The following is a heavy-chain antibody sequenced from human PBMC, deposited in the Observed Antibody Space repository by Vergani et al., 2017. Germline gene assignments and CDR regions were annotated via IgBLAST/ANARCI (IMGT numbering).Heavy chain of an antibody. CDR3: TRHWAVVAANNWFDP. CDR2: IHQSGRT. D-gene: IGHD2-15*01. Sequence: VQLQESGPGLLKPSETLSLTCSVSGASISSYFWSWVRRPPGKGLEWIGYIHQSGRTNSNPSLKSRVTMSVDTSKSQFSLKLSSVTAADTAVYYCTRHWAVVAANNWFDPWGQGTLVTVSS. V-gene: IGHV4-59*08. CDR1: GASISSYF. J-gene: IGHJ5*02.